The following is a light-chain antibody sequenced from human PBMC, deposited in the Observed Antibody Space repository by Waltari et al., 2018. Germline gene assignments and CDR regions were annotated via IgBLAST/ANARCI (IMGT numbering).Light chain of an antibody. V-gene: IGLV2-14*01. J-gene: IGLJ3*02. Sequence: QSALTQPASVSGSPGQAITIPCTGTSSDVGGYNYVPLYQQYPGKAPKLIIYDVNKRPSGVSNRFSGSKSGNTASLTISGLQAEDEADFYCCSYTSSSTWVFGGGTKVTVL. CDR2: DVN. CDR3: CSYTSSSTWV. CDR1: SSDVGGYNY.